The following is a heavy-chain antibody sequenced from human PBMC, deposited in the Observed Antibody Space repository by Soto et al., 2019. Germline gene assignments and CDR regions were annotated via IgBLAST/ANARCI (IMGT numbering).Heavy chain of an antibody. Sequence: QVQLQESGPGLVKPSQTLSLTCNVSGGSISSADYYWSLIRQPPGKGLEWIGYIYYSGSTYYNPSLRSRVTISVDTSKTQCSLKVYSVTAADTAVYYCASDGRRDFWSGTPIDPCGQGVLVTVSS. D-gene: IGHD3-3*01. J-gene: IGHJ5*02. CDR3: ASDGRRDFWSGTPIDP. V-gene: IGHV4-30-4*01. CDR2: IYYSGST. CDR1: GGSISSADYY.